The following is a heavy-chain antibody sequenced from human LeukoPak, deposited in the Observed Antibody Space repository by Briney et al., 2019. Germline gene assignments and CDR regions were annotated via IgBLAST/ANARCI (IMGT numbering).Heavy chain of an antibody. CDR3: ARENGVYGMDV. CDR2: INPSGGST. V-gene: IGHV1-46*01. J-gene: IGHJ6*04. Sequence: ASVKVSCKASGYTFTSYYMHWVRQAPGQGLEWMGMINPSGGSTSYAQKFQGRVTMTRDTSTSTVYMELSSLRSEDTAVYYCARENGVYGMDVWGKGTTVTVSS. CDR1: GYTFTSYY. D-gene: IGHD3-3*01.